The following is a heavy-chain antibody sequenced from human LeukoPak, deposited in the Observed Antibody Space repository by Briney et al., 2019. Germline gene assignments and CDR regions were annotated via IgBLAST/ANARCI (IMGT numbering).Heavy chain of an antibody. D-gene: IGHD2-15*01. Sequence: GGSLRLSCAASGFTFSSYAMHWVRQAPGKGLEWVAVISYDGSNKYYADSVKGRFTISRDNSKNTLYLQMNSLRAEDTAVYYCARDPCSGGRCFDNWLDPWGQGTLVTVSS. CDR1: GFTFSSYA. V-gene: IGHV3-30-3*01. CDR2: ISYDGSNK. J-gene: IGHJ5*02. CDR3: ARDPCSGGRCFDNWLDP.